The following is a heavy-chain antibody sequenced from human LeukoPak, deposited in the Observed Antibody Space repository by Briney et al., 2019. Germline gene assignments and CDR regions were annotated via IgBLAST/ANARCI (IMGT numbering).Heavy chain of an antibody. CDR3: ARATDSTLFDY. D-gene: IGHD2-2*01. J-gene: IGHJ4*02. CDR1: GGSISSGDYY. V-gene: IGHV4-30-4*01. CDR2: IYYSGST. Sequence: SETLSLTCTVSGGSISSGDYYWSWIRQPPGKGLEWIGYIYYSGSTYYNPSLKSRVPISVDTSKNQFSLKPSTVTDTDTPEYYCARATDSTLFDYWGQGTLVTVSS.